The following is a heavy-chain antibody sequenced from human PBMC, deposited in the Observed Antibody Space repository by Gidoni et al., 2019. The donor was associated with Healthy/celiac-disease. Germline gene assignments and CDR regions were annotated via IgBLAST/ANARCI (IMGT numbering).Heavy chain of an antibody. D-gene: IGHD3-9*01. J-gene: IGHJ3*02. CDR1: GYTFTSYG. CDR2: ISAYNGNT. CDR3: ARDQTYYDILTGADAFDI. V-gene: IGHV1-18*04. Sequence: QVQLVQSGAEVKKPGASVKVSCQASGYTFTSYGISWVRQAPGQGLEWMGWISAYNGNTNYAQKLQGRVTMTTDTSTSTAYMELRSLRSDDTAVYYCARDQTYYDILTGADAFDIWGQGTMVTVSS.